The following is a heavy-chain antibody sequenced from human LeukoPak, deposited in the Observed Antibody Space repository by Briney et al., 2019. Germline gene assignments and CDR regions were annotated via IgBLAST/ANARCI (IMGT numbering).Heavy chain of an antibody. D-gene: IGHD3-22*01. V-gene: IGHV3-9*01. J-gene: IGHJ4*02. Sequence: GGSLRLSCAASGFTFDDYAMHWVRQAPGKGLEWVSGISWNSGSIGYADSVKGRFTISRDNAKNSLYLQMNSLRAEDTALYYCAKDINYYDSSGIDYRGQGTLVTVSS. CDR3: AKDINYYDSSGIDY. CDR1: GFTFDDYA. CDR2: ISWNSGSI.